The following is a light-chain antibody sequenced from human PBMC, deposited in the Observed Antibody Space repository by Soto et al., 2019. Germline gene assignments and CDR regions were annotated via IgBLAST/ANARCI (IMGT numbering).Light chain of an antibody. V-gene: IGKV1-9*01. Sequence: DIQLTQSPSFLSASVGDRVIITCRASQAISSYLAWYQQKPGKAPKLLIFAASTLQSGVPSRFIGSGFGTDFTLTISSLQPEDFAAYYCQRLNSFPPTFGQGTKVEVK. J-gene: IGKJ1*01. CDR1: QAISSY. CDR2: AAS. CDR3: QRLNSFPPT.